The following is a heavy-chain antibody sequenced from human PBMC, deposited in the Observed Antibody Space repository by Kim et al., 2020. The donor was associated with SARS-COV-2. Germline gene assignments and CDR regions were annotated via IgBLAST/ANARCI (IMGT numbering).Heavy chain of an antibody. CDR1: GFSFSDYY. CDR3: VRRLREGYLDY. D-gene: IGHD3-16*02. V-gene: IGHV3-72*01. J-gene: IGHJ4*02. CDR2: SRGKAHGYTT. Sequence: GGSLRLSCAASGFSFSDYYMDWVRQAPGQGLEWVGRSRGKAHGYTTEYVASVRGRFTISRDELKNSVYLQMDSLKIEDTAVYYCVRRLREGYLDYWGQGTQVTVSS.